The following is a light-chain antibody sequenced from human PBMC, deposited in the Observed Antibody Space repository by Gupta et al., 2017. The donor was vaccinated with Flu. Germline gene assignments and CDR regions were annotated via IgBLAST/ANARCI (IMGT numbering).Light chain of an antibody. V-gene: IGKV1-17*01. CDR3: LQHNSYPLT. CDR2: AAS. CDR1: QGISSD. J-gene: IGKJ4*01. Sequence: DIQMTQSPSSLSASVEDRVTITFRASQGISSDVGWYQQKPGKAPKRLIYAASSLESGVPSRFSGSGSRTEFTLTISSLQPEDFATYYCLQHNSYPLTFGGGTKVEIK.